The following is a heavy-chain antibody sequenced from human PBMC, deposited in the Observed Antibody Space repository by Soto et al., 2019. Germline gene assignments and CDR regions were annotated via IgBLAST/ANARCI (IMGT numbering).Heavy chain of an antibody. CDR1: GFTFSDYY. CDR3: ARYTYGYVDY. V-gene: IGHV3-11*06. CDR2: ITSSISYT. Sequence: QVQLVESGGGLVKPGGSLRLSCAASGFTFSDYYMSWIRQAPGKGLEWLSYITSSISYTSYADSVKGRFTISRDNAKNSLYLQMNSLIDEYTAVYYCARYTYGYVDYWGQGTLVTVSS. D-gene: IGHD5-18*01. J-gene: IGHJ4*02.